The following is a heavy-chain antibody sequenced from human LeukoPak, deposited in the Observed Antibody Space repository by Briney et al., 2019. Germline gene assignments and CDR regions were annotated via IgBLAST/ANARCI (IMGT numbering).Heavy chain of an antibody. CDR1: EFTFSNYA. J-gene: IGHJ4*02. Sequence: GGSLRLSCAASEFTFSNYAMRWVRQAPGKGLEWVSVISGSGGSTYYADSVKGRFTISRDNSKNTLYLQMNSLRAEDTAVYYCAKVRRGYCSSTSCSNFDYWGQGTLVTVSS. V-gene: IGHV3-23*01. CDR3: AKVRRGYCSSTSCSNFDY. CDR2: ISGSGGST. D-gene: IGHD2-2*01.